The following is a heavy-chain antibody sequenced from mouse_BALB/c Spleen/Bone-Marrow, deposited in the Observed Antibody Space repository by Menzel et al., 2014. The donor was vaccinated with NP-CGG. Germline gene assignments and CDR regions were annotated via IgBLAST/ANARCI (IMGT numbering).Heavy chain of an antibody. D-gene: IGHD2-4*01. CDR2: IDTSDSYT. CDR1: GYTFTDNW. Sequence: VKLQESGAELGMPGASVKMSCKASGYTFTDNWIYWVKQRPGQGLEWIGAIDTSDSYTNYNQKFMGKTSLTVDASSRTAYTQVSSLTSDDSAVYYCARGGHDFSLDYWGQGTSVTVSS. CDR3: ARGGHDFSLDY. J-gene: IGHJ4*01. V-gene: IGHV1-69*01.